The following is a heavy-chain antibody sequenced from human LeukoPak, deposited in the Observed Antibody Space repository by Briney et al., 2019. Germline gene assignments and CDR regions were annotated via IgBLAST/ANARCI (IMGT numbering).Heavy chain of an antibody. CDR3: ARDTYYYDSSGYRLDY. J-gene: IGHJ4*02. CDR2: IYTSGST. Sequence: SETLSLTCTVSGGSISSYYWSWIRQPAGKGLEWIGRIYTSGSTNYNPSLKSRVTMSVDTSKNQFSLKLSSVTAADTAVYYCARDTYYYDSSGYRLDYWGQGTLVTVSS. CDR1: GGSISSYY. D-gene: IGHD3-22*01. V-gene: IGHV4-4*07.